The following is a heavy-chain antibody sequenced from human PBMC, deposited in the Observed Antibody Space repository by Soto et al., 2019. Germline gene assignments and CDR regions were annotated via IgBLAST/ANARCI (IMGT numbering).Heavy chain of an antibody. J-gene: IGHJ1*01. D-gene: IGHD4-17*01. Sequence: QLQLQESGPGLVKPSETLSLTCTVSGGSLSSSSYYWGWIRKPPGKVLEWIGSIYYRGNTYYNPSLKSRVTISVDTSKYQFSLKLSSVTAADTAVYYCAGREALGDYGDYVEYVQRWGQGTLVTVSS. V-gene: IGHV4-39*01. CDR2: IYYRGNT. CDR1: GGSLSSSSYY. CDR3: AGREALGDYGDYVEYVQR.